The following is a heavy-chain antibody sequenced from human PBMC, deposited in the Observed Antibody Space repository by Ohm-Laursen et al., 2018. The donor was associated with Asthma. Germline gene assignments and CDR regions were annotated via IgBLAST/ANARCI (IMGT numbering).Heavy chain of an antibody. CDR3: ARDRGYSYGYVDY. D-gene: IGHD5-18*01. Sequence: SLRLSCSASGFTITNYWMHWVRQAPGKGLVWVSRINGDGGIKSYAASVKGRFTISRDNSKNTLYLQMNSLRAEDTAVYYCARDRGYSYGYVDYWGQGTLVTVSS. CDR2: INGDGGIK. CDR1: GFTITNYW. V-gene: IGHV3-74*01. J-gene: IGHJ4*02.